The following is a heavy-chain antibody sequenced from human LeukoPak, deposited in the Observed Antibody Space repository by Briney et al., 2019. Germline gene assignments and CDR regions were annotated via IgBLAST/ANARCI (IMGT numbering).Heavy chain of an antibody. CDR3: ARAEEQQLNAYFDY. J-gene: IGHJ4*02. CDR2: ISYDGSNK. D-gene: IGHD6-13*01. V-gene: IGHV3-30*03. CDR1: GFTFSSYG. Sequence: GGSLRLSCAASGFTFSSYGMHWVRQAPGKGLEWVAVISYDGSNKYYADSVKGRFTISRDNSKNTLYLQMNSLRAEDTAVYYCARAEEQQLNAYFDYWGQGTLVTVSS.